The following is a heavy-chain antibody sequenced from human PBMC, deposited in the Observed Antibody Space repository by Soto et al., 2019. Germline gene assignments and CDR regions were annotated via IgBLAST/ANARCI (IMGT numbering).Heavy chain of an antibody. J-gene: IGHJ4*02. V-gene: IGHV4-34*01. Sequence: ETLSLPCAVYGGSFSGYYWSWIRQPPGKGLEWIGEINHSGSTNYNPSLKSRVTISVDPAKIQFSLMLSSVTAAATAVYYFSRGYDYVCGTFRCDYLGKGPLGTVPS. CDR2: INHSGST. D-gene: IGHD3-16*02. CDR3: SRGYDYVCGTFRCDY. CDR1: GGSFSGYY.